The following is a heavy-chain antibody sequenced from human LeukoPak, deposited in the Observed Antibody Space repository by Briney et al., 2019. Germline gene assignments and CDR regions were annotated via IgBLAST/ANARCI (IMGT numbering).Heavy chain of an antibody. D-gene: IGHD2-15*01. CDR2: INHSGST. V-gene: IGHV4-34*01. Sequence: PSETLSLTCAVYGGFFSGYYWSWIRQPPGKSLEWIGEINHSGSTNYNPSLKSRVTISVDTSKNQFSLKLASVTAADTAVYYCARGRYCSGGSCYFFGDYWGQGTLVTVSS. J-gene: IGHJ4*02. CDR1: GGFFSGYY. CDR3: ARGRYCSGGSCYFFGDY.